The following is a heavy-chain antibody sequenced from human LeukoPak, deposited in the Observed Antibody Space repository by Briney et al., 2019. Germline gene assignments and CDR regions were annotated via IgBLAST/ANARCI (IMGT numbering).Heavy chain of an antibody. J-gene: IGHJ4*02. V-gene: IGHV3-74*01. CDR2: INSDGSST. Sequence: GGSLRLSCAASGFTISSYWMHWVRQAPGKGLVWVSRINSDGSSTSYADSVKGRFTTSRDNAKNTLYLQMNSLRAEDTAVYYCARDGDTAMVNFDYWGQGTLVTVSS. CDR1: GFTISSYW. D-gene: IGHD5-18*01. CDR3: ARDGDTAMVNFDY.